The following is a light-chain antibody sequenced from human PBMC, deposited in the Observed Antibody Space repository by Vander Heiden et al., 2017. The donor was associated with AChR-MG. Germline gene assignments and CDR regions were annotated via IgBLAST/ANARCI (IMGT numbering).Light chain of an antibody. CDR2: KAS. Sequence: DIQMTQSPSSLSASVGDRVTITCRASQSISSWLAWYQQKPGKAPKLLIYKASSLESGVPSKFSGSGSGTEFTLTISGLQPDDFATYYCQQDNSYPWTFGQRTKVEIK. V-gene: IGKV1-5*03. CDR3: QQDNSYPWT. CDR1: QSISSW. J-gene: IGKJ1*01.